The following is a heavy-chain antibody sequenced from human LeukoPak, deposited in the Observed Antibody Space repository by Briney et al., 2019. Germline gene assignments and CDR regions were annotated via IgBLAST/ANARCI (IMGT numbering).Heavy chain of an antibody. CDR3: ARDLVTVTKGFDI. D-gene: IGHD4-17*01. V-gene: IGHV4-59*11. CDR1: DDSFSSHY. CDR2: ISYIGST. Sequence: SETLSLTCAVSDDSFSSHYWTWIRQPPGKGLEWIGYISYIGSTNYNPSLKSRVTISIDTSKNQFSLRLSAVTAADTAVYYCARDLVTVTKGFDIWGQGTMVSVS. J-gene: IGHJ3*02.